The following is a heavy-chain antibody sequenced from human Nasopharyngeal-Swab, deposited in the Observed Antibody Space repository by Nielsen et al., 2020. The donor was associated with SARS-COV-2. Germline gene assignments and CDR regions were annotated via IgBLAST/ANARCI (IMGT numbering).Heavy chain of an antibody. CDR2: ITPDGSSP. Sequence: GESLKISCAASGFTFSSYAMSWVRQAPGKGLVWVSRITPDGSSPSYADSVQGRFTISRDNAKNTLYLQLNSLRAEDTAVYYCAKVARGVYNYMDVWGKGTTVTVSS. CDR3: AKVARGVYNYMDV. J-gene: IGHJ6*03. CDR1: GFTFSSYA. D-gene: IGHD2-8*01. V-gene: IGHV3-74*01.